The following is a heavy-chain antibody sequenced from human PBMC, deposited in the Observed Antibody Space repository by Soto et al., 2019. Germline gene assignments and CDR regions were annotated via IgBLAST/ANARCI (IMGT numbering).Heavy chain of an antibody. CDR3: STDVRSYRWAM. CDR1: RFSFTNAW. J-gene: IGHJ6*02. Sequence: EVQLVESGGGFVQPGGSLRLSCVASRFSFTNAWMSWVRQAPGKGPEWVGRIKSKTDGGTADYAAPVKGRFTISRDDSHKTRYLHMESLKSEHAARCHGSTDVRSYRWAMWGQGTTVTVSS. CDR2: IKSKTDGGTA. V-gene: IGHV3-15*05. D-gene: IGHD1-26*01.